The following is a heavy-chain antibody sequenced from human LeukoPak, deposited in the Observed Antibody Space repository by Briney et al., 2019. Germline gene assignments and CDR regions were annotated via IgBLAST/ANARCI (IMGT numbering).Heavy chain of an antibody. Sequence: PGGSLRLSCAASGFTFSSYWMHWVRQAPGKGLVWVSRINTDGSNTNYADSVKGRFTISRDNAKNTLYLQLNSLRAEDTAVYDGARSDYIKWGQGTLVTVSS. D-gene: IGHD3-16*01. CDR2: INTDGSNT. J-gene: IGHJ4*02. CDR3: ARSDYIK. V-gene: IGHV3-74*01. CDR1: GFTFSSYW.